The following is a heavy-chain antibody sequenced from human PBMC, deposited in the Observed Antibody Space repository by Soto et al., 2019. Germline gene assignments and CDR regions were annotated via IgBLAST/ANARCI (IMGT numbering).Heavy chain of an antibody. CDR2: INHSGST. CDR3: ARGHGYCTNGVCRIFDY. V-gene: IGHV4-34*01. D-gene: IGHD2-8*01. J-gene: IGHJ4*02. Sequence: SETLSLTCAVYGGSFSGYYWSWIRRPPGKGLEWIGEINHSGSTNYNPSLKSRVTISVDTSKNQFSLKLSSVTAADTAVYYCARGHGYCTNGVCRIFDYWGQGTLVTVSS. CDR1: GGSFSGYY.